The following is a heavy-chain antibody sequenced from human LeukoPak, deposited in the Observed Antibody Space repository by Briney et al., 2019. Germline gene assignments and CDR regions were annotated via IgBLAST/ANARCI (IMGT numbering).Heavy chain of an antibody. D-gene: IGHD6-19*01. CDR2: MYYSGST. Sequence: SETLSLTCSVSGVSISSSSYDWGGIRQPRGKGLEWIGNMYYSGSTYYNPALKSQITISVETSKNQFSLKLSSVTAADTAVYYCARHGQWLDYYFDYWGQGTLVTVSS. CDR3: ARHGQWLDYYFDY. V-gene: IGHV4-39*01. J-gene: IGHJ4*02. CDR1: GVSISSSSYD.